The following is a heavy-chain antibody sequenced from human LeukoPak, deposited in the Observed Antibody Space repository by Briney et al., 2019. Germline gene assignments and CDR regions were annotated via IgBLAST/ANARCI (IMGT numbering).Heavy chain of an antibody. D-gene: IGHD3-10*01. J-gene: IGHJ3*02. V-gene: IGHV3-23*01. CDR2: ISGSGGST. CDR3: AKALGRVRGVMYAFDI. Sequence: QAGGSLRLSCAASGFTFSSYAMSWVRQAPGKGLEWVSAISGSGGSTYYADSVKGRFTISGDNSKNTLYLQMNSLRAEDTAVYYCAKALGRVRGVMYAFDIWGQGTMVTVSS. CDR1: GFTFSSYA.